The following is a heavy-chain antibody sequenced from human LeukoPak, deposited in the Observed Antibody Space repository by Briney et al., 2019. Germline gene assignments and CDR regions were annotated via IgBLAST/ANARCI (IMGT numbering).Heavy chain of an antibody. CDR3: AREATQDWYFDL. J-gene: IGHJ2*01. Sequence: PGGSLRLSCAASGFTFNDYYMSWIRQAPGKGLEWVSYISSSGTTRYYADSVKDRFTVSWDNPKNSLYLQMNSLRAEDTAVYYCAREATQDWYFDLWGRGTLVTVSS. V-gene: IGHV3-11*04. CDR1: GFTFNDYY. CDR2: ISSSGTTR.